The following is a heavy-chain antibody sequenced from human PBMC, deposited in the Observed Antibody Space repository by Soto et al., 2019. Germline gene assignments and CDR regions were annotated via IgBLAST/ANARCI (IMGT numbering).Heavy chain of an antibody. D-gene: IGHD3-10*01. CDR1: GGTFSSYT. Sequence: QVQLVQSGAEVKKPGSSVKVSCKASGGTFSSYTISWVRQAPGQGLEWMGRIIPILGIANYAQKFQGRVTITADKSTSTASMERSSLRSEDTAVYYCAGDMAYYGSGGEFDYWGQGTLVTVSS. CDR2: IIPILGIA. V-gene: IGHV1-69*08. J-gene: IGHJ4*02. CDR3: AGDMAYYGSGGEFDY.